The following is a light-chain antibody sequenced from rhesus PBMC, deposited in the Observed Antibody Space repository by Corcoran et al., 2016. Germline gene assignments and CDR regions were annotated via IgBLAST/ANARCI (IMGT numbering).Light chain of an antibody. CDR3: GQGTNWPYS. CDR1: QSLVHSNGNTY. CDR2: KVS. J-gene: IGKJ2*01. Sequence: DVVMTQSPLSLPITPGQSASISCRSSQSLVHSNGNTYLSWYQQKPGQPPRRLIYKVSNRDSGVPDRFSGSGAGTDFTLKISRVEAEDVGVYYCGQGTNWPYSVGQGTKVEIK. V-gene: IGKV2-64*01.